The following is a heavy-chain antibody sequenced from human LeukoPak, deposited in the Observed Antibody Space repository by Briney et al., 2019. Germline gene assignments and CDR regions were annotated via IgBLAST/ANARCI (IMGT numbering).Heavy chain of an antibody. D-gene: IGHD3-22*01. CDR1: GGTFSSYA. CDR2: IIPIFGTA. Sequence: ASVKLSCKASGGTFSSYATRWVRQAPGQGLGWMGRIIPIFGTANYAQKFQGRVTMTTDTSTSTAYMELRSVRSDDTAVYYCAREGYDSSGEDYWGQGTLVTVSS. CDR3: AREGYDSSGEDY. V-gene: IGHV1-69*05. J-gene: IGHJ4*02.